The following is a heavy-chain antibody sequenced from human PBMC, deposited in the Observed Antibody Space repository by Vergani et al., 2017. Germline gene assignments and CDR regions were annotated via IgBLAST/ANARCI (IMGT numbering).Heavy chain of an antibody. Sequence: EVQLVQSGAEVKKPGATMKISCKVSGYTFTDHYMNWVKQAPGKGLEWRGLVDPEDGETIYAEKFKGRVTIAADTSTDTAHLEWSSLRSEDTAVYYCATPQTVTTGGMEVWGQGTTVIVSS. J-gene: IGHJ6*02. CDR3: ATPQTVTTGGMEV. CDR1: GYTFTDHY. V-gene: IGHV1-69-2*01. D-gene: IGHD4-17*01. CDR2: VDPEDGET.